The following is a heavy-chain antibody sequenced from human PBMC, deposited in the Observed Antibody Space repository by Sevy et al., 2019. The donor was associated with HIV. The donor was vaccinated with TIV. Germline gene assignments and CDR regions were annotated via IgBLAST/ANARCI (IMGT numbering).Heavy chain of an antibody. D-gene: IGHD1-26*01. V-gene: IGHV3-23*01. CDR1: GFSFGGYV. CDR2: ISGRDSST. CDR3: AKVTLWELLAAHDAFDV. Sequence: GGSLRLSCAASGFSFGGYVMNWVRQAPGKGLEWVSSISGRDSSTYYADSVRGRFIISRDNSENTLYLQMNGLRAEDTAVYYCAKVTLWELLAAHDAFDVWGQGTMVTVSS. J-gene: IGHJ3*01.